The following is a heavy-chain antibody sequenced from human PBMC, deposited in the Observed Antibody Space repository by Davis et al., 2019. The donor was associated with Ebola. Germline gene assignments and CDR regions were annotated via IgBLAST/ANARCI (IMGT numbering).Heavy chain of an antibody. V-gene: IGHV4-38-2*02. CDR3: ARDRRGCSGGSCFSPSWFDP. CDR2: RYYSGST. Sequence: SETLSLTCAVSGYSISSGYYWGWIRQPPGKGLEWIGSRYYSGSTYYNPSLKSRVTISVDTSKNQFSLKVSSVTAADTAVYYCARDRRGCSGGSCFSPSWFDPWGQGTLVTVSS. J-gene: IGHJ5*02. CDR1: GYSISSGYY. D-gene: IGHD2-15*01.